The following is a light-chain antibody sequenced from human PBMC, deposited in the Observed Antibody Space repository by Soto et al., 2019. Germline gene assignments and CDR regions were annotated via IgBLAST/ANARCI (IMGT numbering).Light chain of an antibody. CDR2: DVN. V-gene: IGLV2-11*01. Sequence: QSALTQPRSVSGSPGQSVTISCTGTSSDVGAYNYVSWYQQHTNKAPQFMIYDVNKRPSGVPDRVSGSKSGNTASLTISGLQAEDEADYYCCSYAGGYTVIFCCGTKLTVL. CDR3: CSYAGGYTVI. CDR1: SSDVGAYNY. J-gene: IGLJ2*01.